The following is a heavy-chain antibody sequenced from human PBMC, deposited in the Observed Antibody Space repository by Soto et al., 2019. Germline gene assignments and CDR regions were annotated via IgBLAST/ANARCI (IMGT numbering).Heavy chain of an antibody. J-gene: IGHJ5*02. CDR1: GFTFSRYP. D-gene: IGHD3-22*01. Sequence: GGSLRLSCATFGFTFSRYPIHWVRQAPGKGLEWVSAISGSGGSTYYADSVKGRFTISRDNSKNTLYLQMNSLRAEDTAVYYCAKDRPFYYYDSSGYPAWFDPWGQGTLVTVSS. CDR2: ISGSGGST. CDR3: AKDRPFYYYDSSGYPAWFDP. V-gene: IGHV3-23*01.